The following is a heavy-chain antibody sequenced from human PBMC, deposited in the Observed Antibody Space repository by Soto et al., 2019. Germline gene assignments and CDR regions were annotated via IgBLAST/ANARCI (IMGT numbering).Heavy chain of an antibody. Sequence: GPELKKPGASVRVSCTASGYAFLTYGIVWVRQAPGQGLECMGWISTNTGNTNYEQSLQGRVTMTTDTPTSTAYMELRSLTSDDTAVYYCARELAGLLDNWGQGTLVTVSS. V-gene: IGHV1-18*01. CDR3: ARELAGLLDN. J-gene: IGHJ4*02. CDR2: ISTNTGNT. CDR1: GYAFLTYG.